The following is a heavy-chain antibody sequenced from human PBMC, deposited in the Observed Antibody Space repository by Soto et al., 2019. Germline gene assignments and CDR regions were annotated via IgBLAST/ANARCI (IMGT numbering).Heavy chain of an antibody. V-gene: IGHV1-69*02. Sequence: QIQLVQSGAEVKKPGSSVKVSCRASGGTFSSYTIGWVRQAPGQGLEWMGRIIPILGIPHYAQKFQGRVTITADISTSTAYMELSSLRSEEMAVYYCARGDDILTVSDYWGQGTLVTVSS. CDR3: ARGDDILTVSDY. J-gene: IGHJ4*02. D-gene: IGHD3-9*01. CDR1: GGTFSSYT. CDR2: IIPILGIP.